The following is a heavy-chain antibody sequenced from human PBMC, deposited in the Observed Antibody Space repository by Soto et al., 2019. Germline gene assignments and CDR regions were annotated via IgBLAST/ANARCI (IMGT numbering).Heavy chain of an antibody. J-gene: IGHJ6*02. V-gene: IGHV2-5*02. Sequence: QITLKESGPTLVKPTQTLTLTCSFSGFSLSTTGVGVGWIRQPPGKALEWLALIYWDDDKRYNPSLNSRLTITKDTSKIQVVLATTNMDPVDTATYYCVQSRCGGDCLQSYSSHSYYGLDVWGQGTTVTVSS. CDR1: GFSLSTTGVG. CDR2: IYWDDDK. D-gene: IGHD2-21*02. CDR3: VQSRCGGDCLQSYSSHSYYGLDV.